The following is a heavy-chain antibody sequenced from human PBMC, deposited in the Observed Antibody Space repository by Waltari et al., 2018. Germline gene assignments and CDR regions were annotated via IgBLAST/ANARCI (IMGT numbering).Heavy chain of an antibody. Sequence: QVQLVQSGAEVKKPGASVKVSCKASGYTFTSYGISWVRQAPGQGLEWMGWTSAYKGNTNYAQKLQGRVTMTTDTSTSTAYMELRSLRSDDTAVYYCARDGYSYGMDWHEYVQHWGQGTLVTVSS. CDR1: GYTFTSYG. V-gene: IGHV1-18*01. J-gene: IGHJ1*01. CDR3: ARDGYSYGMDWHEYVQH. D-gene: IGHD5-18*01. CDR2: TSAYKGNT.